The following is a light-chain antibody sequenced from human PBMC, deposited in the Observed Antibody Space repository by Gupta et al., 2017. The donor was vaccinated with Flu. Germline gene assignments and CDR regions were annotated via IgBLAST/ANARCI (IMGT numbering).Light chain of an antibody. CDR1: QGINTW. J-gene: IGKJ2*03. CDR2: VAS. Sequence: EIQMTQSPSYVSASVGDRVTITCRASQGINTWLAWYQQKPGKVPKLLIYVASTLQSGVPSRFSGSGSVTDFTLTISSLQPEDFATYYCQQSNSFPPSFGQGTTLEL. V-gene: IGKV1-12*01. CDR3: QQSNSFPPS.